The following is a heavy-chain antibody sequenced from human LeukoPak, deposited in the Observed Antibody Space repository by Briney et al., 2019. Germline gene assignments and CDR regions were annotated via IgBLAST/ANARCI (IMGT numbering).Heavy chain of an antibody. CDR3: ARDRIVGATWATEGDY. J-gene: IGHJ4*02. D-gene: IGHD1-26*01. Sequence: GGSLRLSCAASGFTFSSYSMNWVRQAPGKGLEWVSYISSSSSTIYYADSVKGRFTISRDNAKNSLYLQMNSLRAEDTAVYYCARDRIVGATWATEGDYWGQGTLVTVSS. V-gene: IGHV3-48*01. CDR2: ISSSSSTI. CDR1: GFTFSSYS.